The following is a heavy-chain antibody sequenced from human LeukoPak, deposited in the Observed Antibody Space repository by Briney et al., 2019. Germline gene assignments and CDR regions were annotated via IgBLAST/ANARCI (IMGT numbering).Heavy chain of an antibody. D-gene: IGHD6-6*01. V-gene: IGHV3-23*01. CDR1: GFTFSSYA. CDR3: AKDALQYSSSSWVLY. Sequence: GGSLRLSCAASGFTFSSYAMSWGRQAPGKGLEWVSAISGSGGSTYYADSVKGRFTISRDNSKNTLYLQMNSLRAEDTAVYYCAKDALQYSSSSWVLYWGQGTLVTVSS. J-gene: IGHJ4*02. CDR2: ISGSGGST.